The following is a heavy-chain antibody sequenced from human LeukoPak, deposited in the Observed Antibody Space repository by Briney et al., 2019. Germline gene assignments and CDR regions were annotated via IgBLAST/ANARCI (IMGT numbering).Heavy chain of an antibody. CDR2: MNPNSGNT. J-gene: IGHJ6*03. D-gene: IGHD3-10*01. CDR3: AIRYGSGEKYYYYYYMDV. Sequence: ASVKLSCKASVYTFTSYDINWVRQATGHGLEWRGGMNPNSGNTGYAQKFQGRVTMTRNTSISTAYMELSSLRSEDTAVYYCAIRYGSGEKYYYYYYMDVWGKGTTVTVSS. V-gene: IGHV1-8*01. CDR1: VYTFTSYD.